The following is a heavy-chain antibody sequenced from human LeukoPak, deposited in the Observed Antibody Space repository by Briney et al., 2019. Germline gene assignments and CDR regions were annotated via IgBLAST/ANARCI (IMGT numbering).Heavy chain of an antibody. CDR3: ARVGIVVVPAAAYWYFDL. Sequence: SETLSLTCTVSGVSISSYYWSWIRQPPGKGLEWIGYIYYSGSTNYNPSLKSRVTISVDTSKNQFSLKLSSVTAADTAVYYCARVGIVVVPAAAYWYFDLWGRGTLVTVSS. J-gene: IGHJ2*01. D-gene: IGHD2-2*01. V-gene: IGHV4-59*01. CDR2: IYYSGST. CDR1: GVSISSYY.